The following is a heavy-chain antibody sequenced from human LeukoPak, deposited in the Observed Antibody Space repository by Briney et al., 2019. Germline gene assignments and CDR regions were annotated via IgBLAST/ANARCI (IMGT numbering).Heavy chain of an antibody. J-gene: IGHJ5*02. Sequence: SETLSLTCTVSGGSINSSNYYWGWIRQPPGKGLEWIGTIYYSGSTYYNPSLKSRVTISIDTSKNQFSLKLSSVTAADTAMYYCARVYCSGGSCYHSRGYFDPWGQGTLVTVSS. CDR1: GGSINSSNYY. CDR2: IYYSGST. D-gene: IGHD2-15*01. V-gene: IGHV4-39*07. CDR3: ARVYCSGGSCYHSRGYFDP.